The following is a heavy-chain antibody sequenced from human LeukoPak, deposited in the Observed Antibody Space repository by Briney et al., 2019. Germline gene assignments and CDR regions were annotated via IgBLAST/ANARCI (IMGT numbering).Heavy chain of an antibody. CDR3: ARHVLGGSYFDY. J-gene: IGHJ4*02. V-gene: IGHV4-39*01. CDR1: GGSIISHDYY. D-gene: IGHD1-26*01. Sequence: SETLSFTCTVSGGSIISHDYYWAWIRRPPRKGLEWIGIVYYGGVTYYNPSLKSRVTISVDTSKNQFSLKLTSMTAADTAVYYCARHVLGGSYFDYWGQGTLVAVSS. CDR2: VYYGGVT.